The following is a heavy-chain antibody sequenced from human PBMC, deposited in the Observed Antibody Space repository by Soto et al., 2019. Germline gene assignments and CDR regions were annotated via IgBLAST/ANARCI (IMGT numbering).Heavy chain of an antibody. J-gene: IGHJ6*03. CDR2: ISAYNGNT. CDR1: GYTYTSNG. D-gene: IGHD2-15*01. CDR3: ARDLEDIVVVVAATPYARYYYYMDV. V-gene: IGHV1-18*01. Sequence: GTSVKVTCKDSGYTYTSNGISWVRQAPGQGLEWMGWISAYNGNTNYAQKLQGRVTMTTDTSTSTAYMELRSLRSDDTAVYYCARDLEDIVVVVAATPYARYYYYMDVWGKGTTVTVSS.